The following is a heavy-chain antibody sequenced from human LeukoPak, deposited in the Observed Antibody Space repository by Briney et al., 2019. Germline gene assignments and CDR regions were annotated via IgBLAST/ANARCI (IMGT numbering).Heavy chain of an antibody. CDR1: GFTFKDYS. J-gene: IGHJ4*02. CDR3: ANDNFGSPGY. D-gene: IGHD3-10*01. CDR2: ISWGGGRA. Sequence: PGGSLRLSCAASGFTFKDYSMHWVRQAPGKGLEWVSLISWGGGRAYYADSVKGRITISRDNSKKSLYLQMNSLRTEDTALYYCANDNFGSPGYWGQGTLVIVSS. V-gene: IGHV3-43*01.